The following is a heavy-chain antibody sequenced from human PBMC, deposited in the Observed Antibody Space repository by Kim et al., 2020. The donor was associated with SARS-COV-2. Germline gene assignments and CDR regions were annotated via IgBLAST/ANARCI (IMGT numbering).Heavy chain of an antibody. CDR2: IYWNDDK. J-gene: IGHJ6*03. CDR1: GFSLSTSGVG. D-gene: IGHD2-2*01. CDR3: AHSRVPAAVDYYYYYMDV. Sequence: SGPTLVKPTQTLTLTCTFSGFSLSTSGVGVGWIRQPPGKALEWLALIYWNDDKRYSPSLKSRLTITKDTSKNQVVLTMTNMDPVDTATYYCAHSRVPAAVDYYYYYMDVWGKGTTVTVSS. V-gene: IGHV2-5*01.